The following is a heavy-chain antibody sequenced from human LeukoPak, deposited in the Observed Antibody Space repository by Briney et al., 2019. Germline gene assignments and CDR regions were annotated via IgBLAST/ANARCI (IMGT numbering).Heavy chain of an antibody. Sequence: GGSLRLSCAASGFTFSSYSMNWVRQAPGKGLEWVSVIQSDGRTFYADSVKGRFTVSRDKSRNILYLQMDSLRAKDTALYYCASDPDDRSGLDAFDIWGQGTKVTVS. D-gene: IGHD3-22*01. CDR2: IQSDGRT. CDR1: GFTFSSYS. CDR3: ASDPDDRSGLDAFDI. J-gene: IGHJ3*02. V-gene: IGHV3-53*01.